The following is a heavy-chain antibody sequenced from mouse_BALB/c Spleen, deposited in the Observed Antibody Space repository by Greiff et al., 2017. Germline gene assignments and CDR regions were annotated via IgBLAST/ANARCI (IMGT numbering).Heavy chain of an antibody. J-gene: IGHJ4*01. D-gene: IGHD2-1*01. CDR3: ARGNYGNYEGVYYAMDY. CDR1: GYTFTSDD. V-gene: IGHV1S56*01. CDR2: IYPGDGST. Sequence: QVQLQQPGAELVKPGASVKLSCKASGYTFTSDDINWVKQRPGQGLEWIVWIYPGDGSTKYNEKFKGKATLTADKSSSTAYMQLSRLTSENSAVYFCARGNYGNYEGVYYAMDYWGQGTSVTVSS.